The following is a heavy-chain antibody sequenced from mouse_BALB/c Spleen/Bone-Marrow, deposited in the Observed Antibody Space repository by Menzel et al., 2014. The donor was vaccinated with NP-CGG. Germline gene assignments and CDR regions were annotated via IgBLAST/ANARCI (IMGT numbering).Heavy chain of an antibody. D-gene: IGHD1-1*01. CDR2: ISYDGTN. J-gene: IGHJ2*01. V-gene: IGHV3-6*02. CDR1: GYSITRGYY. CDR3: ARGDYGSNYDDY. Sequence: VQLQQSGPGLVKPSQSLSLTCSVTGYSITRGYYRNWIQQFPGNKLEWMGYISYDGTNDYNPSLKNRISITRDTSKNQFFLKLNSVTTEDTATYYCARGDYGSNYDDYWGQGTTLTVSS.